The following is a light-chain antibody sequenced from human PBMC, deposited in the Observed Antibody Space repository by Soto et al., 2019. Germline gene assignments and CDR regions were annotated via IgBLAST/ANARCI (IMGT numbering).Light chain of an antibody. CDR1: QSISSW. V-gene: IGKV1-5*03. Sequence: DIQMTQSPSTLSASVGDRVTITCRASQSISSWLAWYQQKPGKAPKLLIYKASSLESGVPSRFSGSGSGTEFTLTINSLQSEDFAVYYCQLYNNWPMWTFGQGTKVDI. J-gene: IGKJ1*01. CDR3: QLYNNWPMWT. CDR2: KAS.